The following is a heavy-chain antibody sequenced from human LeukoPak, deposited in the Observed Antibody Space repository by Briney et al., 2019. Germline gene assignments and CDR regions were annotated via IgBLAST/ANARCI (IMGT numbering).Heavy chain of an antibody. CDR2: IYHSGST. CDR1: GGSISSSNW. Sequence: PSETLSLTCAVSGGSISSSNWWSWVRQPPGKGLEWIGEIYHSGSTNYNPSLKSRVTISVDTSKNQFSLKLSSVTAADTAVYYCARVPLDIVATIGAFDIWGQGTMVTVSS. V-gene: IGHV4-4*02. CDR3: ARVPLDIVATIGAFDI. D-gene: IGHD5-12*01. J-gene: IGHJ3*02.